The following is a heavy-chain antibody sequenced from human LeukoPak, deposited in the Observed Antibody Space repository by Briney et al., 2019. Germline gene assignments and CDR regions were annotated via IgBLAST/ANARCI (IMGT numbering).Heavy chain of an antibody. CDR3: ARVVVAATGQLLYYYYYGMDV. V-gene: IGHV4-34*01. Sequence: PSETLSLTCAVYGGSFSGYYWSWIRQPPGKGLEWIGEINHSGSTNYNPSLKSRVTISVDTSKNQFSLKLSSVTAADTAVYYCARVVVAATGQLLYYYYYGMDVWGQGTRSPSP. J-gene: IGHJ6*02. CDR2: INHSGST. D-gene: IGHD2-15*01. CDR1: GGSFSGYY.